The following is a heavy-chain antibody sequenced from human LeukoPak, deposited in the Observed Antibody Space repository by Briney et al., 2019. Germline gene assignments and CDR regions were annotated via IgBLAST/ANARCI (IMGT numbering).Heavy chain of an antibody. J-gene: IGHJ4*02. V-gene: IGHV3-30*18. Sequence: GGSLRLSCAASGFTFSSYGMHWVRQAPGKGLEWVAVISYDGSNKYHADSVKGRFTISRDNSKNTLYLQMNSLRAEDTAVYYCAKDRATNYDFWSGYHLYYFDYWGQGTLVTVSS. CDR3: AKDRATNYDFWSGYHLYYFDY. CDR1: GFTFSSYG. D-gene: IGHD3-3*01. CDR2: ISYDGSNK.